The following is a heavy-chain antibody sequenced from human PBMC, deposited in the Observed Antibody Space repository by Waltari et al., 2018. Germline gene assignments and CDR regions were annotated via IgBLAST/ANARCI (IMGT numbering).Heavy chain of an antibody. Sequence: EVQLVESGGDLVQPGGSLRLSCAASGLTLSYFWRSWVRPTPGKGLEWVANIKQDGSVKYYVDSVKGRFTISRDNAKNSLYLQMNSLRVDDTAMYYCVRGGGSFDIWGQGTMVTVSS. D-gene: IGHD1-26*01. CDR3: VRGGGSFDI. CDR2: IKQDGSVK. CDR1: GLTLSYFW. V-gene: IGHV3-7*01. J-gene: IGHJ3*02.